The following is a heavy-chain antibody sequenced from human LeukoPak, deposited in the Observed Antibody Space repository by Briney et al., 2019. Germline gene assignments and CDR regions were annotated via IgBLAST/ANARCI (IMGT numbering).Heavy chain of an antibody. D-gene: IGHD3-10*01. CDR3: ARVGITMVRTDAFDI. J-gene: IGHJ3*02. CDR2: INSEGSST. Sequence: QPGGSLRLSCAASGFTFSSSWMQWVRQAPGKGLVWVSRINSEGSSTDYADSVKGRFTISRDNAKNTLYLQMNSLRADDTAVYYCARVGITMVRTDAFDIWGLGTVVTVSS. V-gene: IGHV3-74*01. CDR1: GFTFSSSW.